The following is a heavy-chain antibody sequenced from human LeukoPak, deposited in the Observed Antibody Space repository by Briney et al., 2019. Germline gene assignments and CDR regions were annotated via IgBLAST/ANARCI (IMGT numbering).Heavy chain of an antibody. Sequence: PSETLSLTCAVYGGSFSGYYWSWIRQPPGKGLEWIGEINHSGSTNYNPSLKSRVTISVDTSKNQFSLKLSSVTAADTAVYYCARLCRYYFDYWGQGTLVTVSS. CDR2: INHSGST. J-gene: IGHJ4*02. CDR3: ARLCRYYFDY. V-gene: IGHV4-34*01. CDR1: GGSFSGYY. D-gene: IGHD2-15*01.